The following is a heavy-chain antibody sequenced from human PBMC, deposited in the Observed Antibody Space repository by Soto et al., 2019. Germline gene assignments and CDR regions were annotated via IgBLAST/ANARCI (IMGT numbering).Heavy chain of an antibody. J-gene: IGHJ4*02. CDR1: GFAFSSCA. D-gene: IGHD3-10*01. CDR2: ISNSGGAT. Sequence: GGSLRLSCAASGFAFSSCAMTWVRQAPGKGLEWVSSISNSGGATFYADSVKGRFTVSRENSKNTLYLQMNSLRTEDTALYYCAKELSYNSGRPFDYWGQGTLVTVSS. V-gene: IGHV3-23*01. CDR3: AKELSYNSGRPFDY.